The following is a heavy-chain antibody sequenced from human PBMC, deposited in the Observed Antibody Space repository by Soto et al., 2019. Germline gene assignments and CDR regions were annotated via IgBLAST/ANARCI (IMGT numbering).Heavy chain of an antibody. V-gene: IGHV1-69*08. CDR1: GGTFSRYN. CDR2: IIPIFGIA. J-gene: IGHJ6*02. CDR3: AREDRDRETGLVPAAIAGMDV. Sequence: QVQLVQSGAEVKKPGSSVKVSCKASGGTFSRYNITWVRQAPGHGLEWIGRIIPIFGIASYAQKFQGRVTITADESTSTAYMELSSLRSDDTAVYYCAREDRDRETGLVPAAIAGMDVWGQGTTVTVSS. D-gene: IGHD2-2*01.